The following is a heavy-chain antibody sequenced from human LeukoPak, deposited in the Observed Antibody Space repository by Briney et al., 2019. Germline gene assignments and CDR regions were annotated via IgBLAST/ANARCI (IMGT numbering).Heavy chain of an antibody. D-gene: IGHD1-26*01. CDR1: GFTFSSYW. Sequence: GGSLRLSCAASGFTFSSYWMHWVRQAPGRGLVWVSRINSDGSSTSYADSVKGRFTISRDDAKNTLSLQMNSLRADDTAVYYCARGYSGTYRIDYWGQGTLVTVSS. CDR3: ARGYSGTYRIDY. J-gene: IGHJ4*02. V-gene: IGHV3-74*01. CDR2: INSDGSST.